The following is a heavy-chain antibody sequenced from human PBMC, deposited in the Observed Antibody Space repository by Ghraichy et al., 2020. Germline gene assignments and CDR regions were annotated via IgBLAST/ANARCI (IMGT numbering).Heavy chain of an antibody. D-gene: IGHD3-16*01. V-gene: IGHV4-59*01. CDR3: ARGDLSFTFRDGMPSAGNWNFDL. CDR2: ISYSGNT. J-gene: IGHJ2*01. Sequence: SQTLSLTCTVSGGSISRYYWSWLRQPPGKGLEWIGYISYSGNTNYNPSLKSRVTISDDTSKNEFSLRLTSVTAADTAVYYCARGDLSFTFRDGMPSAGNWNFDLWGRGTLVTVSS. CDR1: GGSISRYY.